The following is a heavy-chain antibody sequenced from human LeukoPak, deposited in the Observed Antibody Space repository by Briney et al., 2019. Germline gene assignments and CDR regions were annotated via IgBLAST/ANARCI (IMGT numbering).Heavy chain of an antibody. J-gene: IGHJ4*02. D-gene: IGHD7-27*01. CDR3: ARDQTGYFDY. V-gene: IGHV3-21*01. CDR1: GFTFSSYS. CDR2: ISSSSSYI. Sequence: GGSLRLSCAASGFTFSSYSMNWVRQAPGKGLEWVSSISSSSSYIYYADSVKGRFTISRDNANNSLYLQMNSLRAEDTAVYYCARDQTGYFDYWGQGTLVTVSS.